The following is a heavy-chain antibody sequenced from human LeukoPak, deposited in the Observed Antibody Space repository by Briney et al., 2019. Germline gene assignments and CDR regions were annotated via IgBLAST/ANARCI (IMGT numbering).Heavy chain of an antibody. V-gene: IGHV4-4*02. D-gene: IGHD3-22*01. CDR3: ARVLRRYYDSSGYYYD. Sequence: PSGTLSLTCAVSGGAISSSNWWSGVRQPPGKGLEWIGEIYHSGSTNYNPSLKSRVTISVDKSKNQFSLKLSSVTAADTAVYYCARVLRRYYDSSGYYYDWGQGTLVTVSS. CDR2: IYHSGST. CDR1: GGAISSSNW. J-gene: IGHJ4*02.